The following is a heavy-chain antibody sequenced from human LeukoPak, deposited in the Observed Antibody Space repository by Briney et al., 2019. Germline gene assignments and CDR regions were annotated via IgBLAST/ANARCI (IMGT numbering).Heavy chain of an antibody. D-gene: IGHD2-21*02. J-gene: IGHJ4*02. CDR3: ARGDYYSSDY. Sequence: SETLSLTCTVSGGSISSSSYYWGWIRQPPGKGLEWIGEINHSGSTNYNPSLKSRVTISVDTSKNQFSLKLSSVTAADTAVYYCARGDYYSSDYWGQGTLVTVSS. CDR2: INHSGST. V-gene: IGHV4-39*07. CDR1: GGSISSSSYY.